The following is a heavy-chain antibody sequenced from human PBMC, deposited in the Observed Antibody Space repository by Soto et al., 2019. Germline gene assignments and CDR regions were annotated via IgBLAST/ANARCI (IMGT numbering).Heavy chain of an antibody. CDR1: GVTFSSYA. J-gene: IGHJ6*02. V-gene: IGHV3-30-3*01. CDR3: ARDSMVAAERCYPSYGMHV. D-gene: IGHD2-15*01. Sequence: PGGSLRLSCAASGVTFSSYAMHWVRQAPGKGLEWVAVISYDGSNKYYADSVKGRFTISRDNSKNTLYLQMNSLRAEDTAVYYCARDSMVAAERCYPSYGMHVSGQGPTVTVSS. CDR2: ISYDGSNK.